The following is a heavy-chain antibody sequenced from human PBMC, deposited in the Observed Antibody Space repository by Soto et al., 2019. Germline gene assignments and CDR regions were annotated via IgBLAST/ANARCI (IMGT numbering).Heavy chain of an antibody. D-gene: IGHD1-26*01. CDR3: AREDILGARSFDY. CDR2: ISSLSSPR. Sequence: PGGSLRLSCAASGFTFSGYSMNWVRQAPGKGLEWISYISSLSSPRYYAESVEGRFIISRDNAKNSLYLQMNGLRDEDTAVYFCAREDILGARSFDYWGQGIMVTVSS. J-gene: IGHJ4*02. V-gene: IGHV3-48*02. CDR1: GFTFSGYS.